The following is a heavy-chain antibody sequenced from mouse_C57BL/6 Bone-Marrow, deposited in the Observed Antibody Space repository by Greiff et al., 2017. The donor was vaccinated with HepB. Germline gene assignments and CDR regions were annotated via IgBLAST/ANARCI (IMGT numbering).Heavy chain of an antibody. CDR3: AKHSNLPYYAMDH. V-gene: IGHV5-4*01. CDR2: ISDGGSYT. J-gene: IGHJ4*01. Sequence: EVQGVESGGGLVKPGGSLKLSCAASGFTFSRYAMSWVRQTPEKRLEWVATISDGGSYTYYPDNVKGRFTISRDNAKNNLYLQMSHLKSEDTAMYYYAKHSNLPYYAMDHSAQVIPSTVSS. CDR1: GFTFSRYA. D-gene: IGHD2-5*01.